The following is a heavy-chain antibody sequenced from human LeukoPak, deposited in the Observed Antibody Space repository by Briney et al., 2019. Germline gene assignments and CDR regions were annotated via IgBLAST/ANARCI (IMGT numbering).Heavy chain of an antibody. CDR1: GFTFDDYG. V-gene: IGHV3-20*04. D-gene: IGHD6-6*01. CDR2: INWNGGST. J-gene: IGHJ4*02. Sequence: GGSLRLSCAASGFTFDDYGMSWVRQAPGKGLEWVSGINWNGGSTGYADSVKGRFTISRDNAKNSLYLQMNSLRAEDTALYYCARDLVSSSSSSFDYWGQGTLVTVSS. CDR3: ARDLVSSSSSSFDY.